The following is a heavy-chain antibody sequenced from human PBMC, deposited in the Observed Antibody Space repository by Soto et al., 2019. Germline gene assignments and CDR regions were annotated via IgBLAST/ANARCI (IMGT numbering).Heavy chain of an antibody. D-gene: IGHD3-3*01. J-gene: IGHJ3*02. V-gene: IGHV2-5*02. CDR3: AHRLNTAYDFWSGYYSDAFDI. CDR2: IYWDDDK. CDR1: GFSLSTSGVG. Sequence: QITLKESGPTLVKPTQTLTLTCTFSGFSLSTSGVGVGWIRQPPGKALEWLALIYWDDDKRYSPSLKSRLTITKATSKNQVVLTMTNMDPVDTATYYCAHRLNTAYDFWSGYYSDAFDIWGQGTMVTVSS.